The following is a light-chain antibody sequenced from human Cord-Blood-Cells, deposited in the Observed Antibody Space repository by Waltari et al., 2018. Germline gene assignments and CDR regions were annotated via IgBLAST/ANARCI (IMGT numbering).Light chain of an antibody. CDR1: SSDVGSYTL. J-gene: IGLJ1*01. V-gene: IGLV2-23*02. CDR2: EVS. CDR3: CSYAGSSTYV. Sequence: QSALTQPASVSGSPGQSITISCTVTSSDVGSYTLVSWYQQHPGKATKLMIYEVSKRPSGVSNRFSGAKSGNTASLTISGLQDEDEADYYCCSYAGSSTYVFGTGTKVTVL.